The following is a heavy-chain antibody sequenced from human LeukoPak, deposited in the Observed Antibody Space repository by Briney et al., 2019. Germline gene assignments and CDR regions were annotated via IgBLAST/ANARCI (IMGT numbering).Heavy chain of an antibody. CDR2: ISSSSSYI. CDR1: GFTFSSYS. D-gene: IGHD1-26*01. CDR3: ARDTRTPWELPYYFDY. Sequence: GGSLRLSCAASGFTFSSYSMNWVRQAPGKGLEWVSSISSSSSYIYYADSVKGRFTISRDNAKNSLYLQMNSLRAEDTAVYYCARDTRTPWELPYYFDYWGQGALVTVSS. J-gene: IGHJ4*02. V-gene: IGHV3-21*01.